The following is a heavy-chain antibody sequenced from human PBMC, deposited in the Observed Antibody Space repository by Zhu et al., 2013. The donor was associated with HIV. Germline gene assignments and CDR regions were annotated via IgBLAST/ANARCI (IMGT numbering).Heavy chain of an antibody. CDR1: GGTFSSYA. Sequence: QVQLVQSGAEVKKPGSSVKVSCKASGGTFSSYAISWVRQAPGQGLEWMGGIIPIFGTANYAQKFQGRVTITADESTSTAYMELSSLRSEDTAVYYCARDYHEGYCTNGVCSFDPWGRGNPSSPSPQ. J-gene: IGHJ5*02. CDR2: IIPIFGTA. D-gene: IGHD2-8*01. V-gene: IGHV1-69*01. CDR3: ARDYHEGYCTNGVCSFDP.